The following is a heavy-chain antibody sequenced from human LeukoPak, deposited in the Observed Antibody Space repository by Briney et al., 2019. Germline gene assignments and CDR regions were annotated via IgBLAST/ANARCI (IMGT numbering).Heavy chain of an antibody. CDR2: IYSGGST. D-gene: IGHD2-2*01. J-gene: IGHJ6*04. Sequence: GGSLRLSCAASGFTVSSNYMSWVRQAPGMGLEWVSVIYSGGSTYYADSVKGRFTISRDNSKNTLYLQMNSLRAEDTAVYYCARDLVVPAATAALYYYYGMDVWGKGTTVTVSS. CDR3: ARDLVVPAATAALYYYYGMDV. V-gene: IGHV3-53*01. CDR1: GFTVSSNY.